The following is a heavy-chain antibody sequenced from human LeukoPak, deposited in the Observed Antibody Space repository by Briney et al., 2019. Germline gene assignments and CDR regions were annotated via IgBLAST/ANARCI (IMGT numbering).Heavy chain of an antibody. CDR3: ARGQYSGYF. CDR1: GGSITSYY. V-gene: IGHV4-59*01. D-gene: IGHD5-12*01. Sequence: SETLSLTCTVSGGSITSYYWSWIRQPPGKGLEWIGYIHYSGSTNYNPSLKSRVTISVDTSKNQFSLKLTSVTAAGTAVYYCARGQYSGYFWGQGTLVTVSS. J-gene: IGHJ4*02. CDR2: IHYSGST.